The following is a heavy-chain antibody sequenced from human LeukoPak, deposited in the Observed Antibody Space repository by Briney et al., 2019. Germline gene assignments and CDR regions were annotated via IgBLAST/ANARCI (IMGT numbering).Heavy chain of an antibody. J-gene: IGHJ4*02. CDR3: AKYPYSSGWYPLDY. D-gene: IGHD6-19*01. V-gene: IGHV3-21*04. Sequence: GGSLRLSCAASGFTFSSYSMNWVRQAPGKGLEWVSSISSSSSYIYYADSVKGRFTISRDNSKNTLYLQMNSLRAEDTAVYYCAKYPYSSGWYPLDYWGQGTLVTVSS. CDR2: ISSSSSYI. CDR1: GFTFSSYS.